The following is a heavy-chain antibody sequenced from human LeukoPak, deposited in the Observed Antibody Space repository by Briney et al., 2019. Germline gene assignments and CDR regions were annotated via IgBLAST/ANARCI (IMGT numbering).Heavy chain of an antibody. CDR1: GYNFTSHW. D-gene: IGHD3-16*01. Sequence: GESLKISCKGSGYNFTSHWSGWVRQMPGKGLEWMGIIYPADSRTRDSPSFQGHVTISVDKSISTAYLQWSSLKASDTAMYYCARHSVSRTSPSDPFNIWAQGTMVTVSS. CDR2: IYPADSRT. V-gene: IGHV5-51*01. J-gene: IGHJ3*02. CDR3: ARHSVSRTSPSDPFNI.